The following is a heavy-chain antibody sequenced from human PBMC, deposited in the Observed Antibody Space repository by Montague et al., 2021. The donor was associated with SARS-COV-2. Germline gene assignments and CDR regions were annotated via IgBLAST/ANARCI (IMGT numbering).Heavy chain of an antibody. Sequence: SETLSLTCTVSGGSISSSSYYWGWIRQPPGKGLEWIGSIYYSGSTYYNPSLKSRVTISVDTSKNQYSLKLSSVTAADTAVYYCAGQMGQSSIFGVVIQYYFDNWGQGTMVTVSS. CDR1: GGSISSSSYY. J-gene: IGHJ4*02. CDR3: AGQMGQSSIFGVVIQYYFDN. D-gene: IGHD3-3*01. V-gene: IGHV4-39*01. CDR2: IYYSGST.